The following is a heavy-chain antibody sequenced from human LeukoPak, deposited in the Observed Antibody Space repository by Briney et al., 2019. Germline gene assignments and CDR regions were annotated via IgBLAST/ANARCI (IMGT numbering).Heavy chain of an antibody. CDR1: GFTFSSYS. V-gene: IGHV3-48*04. J-gene: IGHJ4*02. CDR2: ISGSSNTI. D-gene: IGHD2-15*01. CDR3: ATVNRISSTFDS. Sequence: PGGSLRLSCAASGFTFSSYSMTWLRQAPGKGLEWLSYISGSSNTITYADSVKGRFTISRDNAKSSLYLQMNSLRADDTAVYYCATVNRISSTFDSWRQGALVTVSS.